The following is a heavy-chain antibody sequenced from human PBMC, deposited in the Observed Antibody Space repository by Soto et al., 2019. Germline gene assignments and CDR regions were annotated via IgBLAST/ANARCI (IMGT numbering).Heavy chain of an antibody. V-gene: IGHV3-30*18. CDR3: AKSPPAVAGYFDY. D-gene: IGHD6-19*01. Sequence: AGGSLRLSCAASGFTFSSSGMHWVRQAPGKGLEWVAVTSYDGSSGYYADSVRGRFTISRDNSKNTLYLQMNSLRAEDTAVYYCAKSPPAVAGYFDYWGQGTLVTVSS. J-gene: IGHJ4*02. CDR1: GFTFSSSG. CDR2: TSYDGSSG.